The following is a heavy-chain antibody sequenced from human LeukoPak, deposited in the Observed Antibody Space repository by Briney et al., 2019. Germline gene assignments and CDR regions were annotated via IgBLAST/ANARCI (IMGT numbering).Heavy chain of an antibody. CDR1: GFTFSSYT. CDR2: ISSSSSYI. J-gene: IGHJ4*02. D-gene: IGHD3-22*01. Sequence: GGSLRLFCAASGFTFSSYTMNWVRQAPGKGLEWVSSISSSSSYIYYADSVKGRFTISRHNAKNSLYLQMNSLRAEDTAMYYCARAVWESSGYYYDYWGQGTLVTVSS. CDR3: ARAVWESSGYYYDY. V-gene: IGHV3-21*01.